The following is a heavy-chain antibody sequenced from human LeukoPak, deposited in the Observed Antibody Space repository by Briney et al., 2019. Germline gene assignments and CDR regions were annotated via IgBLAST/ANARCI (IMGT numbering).Heavy chain of an antibody. D-gene: IGHD1-26*01. V-gene: IGHV3-69-1*02. Sequence: GGSLRLSCAASGFTFDIYTMIWVRQAPGKGLEWVSSIDSYNSIYYADSLKGRFTISRDNAKNSLYLQTNSLGAEDTAVYYCARYASYKYSGTYYYDYWGQGTLVSVSS. CDR2: IDSYNSI. CDR1: GFTFDIYT. CDR3: ARYASYKYSGTYYYDY. J-gene: IGHJ4*02.